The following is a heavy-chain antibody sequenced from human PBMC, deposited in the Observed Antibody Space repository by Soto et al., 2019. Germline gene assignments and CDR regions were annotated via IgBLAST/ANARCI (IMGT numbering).Heavy chain of an antibody. CDR3: AGGLGSDCSSYYYAY. J-gene: IGHJ1*01. Sequence: QVQLVQSGAEVRRPGSSVRVSCKASGGTFSSSTISWVRQAPGQGLEWVGGITPIFGKANYAQKFQGRVTNAVGEFEGTAYQEVSSLGTEDPALYFCAGGLGSDCSSYYYAYRGQGPAVTVSP. D-gene: IGHD3-10*01. V-gene: IGHV1-69*01. CDR2: ITPIFGKA. CDR1: GGTFSSST.